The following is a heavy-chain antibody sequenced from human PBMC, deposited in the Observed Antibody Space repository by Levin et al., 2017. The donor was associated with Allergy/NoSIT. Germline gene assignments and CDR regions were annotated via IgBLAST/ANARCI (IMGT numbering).Heavy chain of an antibody. V-gene: IGHV3-23*01. J-gene: IGHJ3*02. CDR3: AKDRQTVVVVAATHDAFDI. CDR1: GFTFSSYA. D-gene: IGHD2-15*01. CDR2: ISGSGGST. Sequence: GESLKISCAASGFTFSSYAMSWVRQAPGKGLEWVSAISGSGGSTYYADSVKGRFTISRDNSKNTLYLQMNSLRAEDTAVYYCAKDRQTVVVVAATHDAFDIWGQGTMVTVSS.